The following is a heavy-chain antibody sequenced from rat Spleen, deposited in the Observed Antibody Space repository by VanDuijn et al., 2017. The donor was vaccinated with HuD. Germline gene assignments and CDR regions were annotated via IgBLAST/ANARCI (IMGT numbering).Heavy chain of an antibody. J-gene: IGHJ2*01. D-gene: IGHD3-1*01. CDR2: ISYDGSST. V-gene: IGHV5-29*01. CDR3: TTGPTG. CDR1: GFTFSSYG. Sequence: EVELVESGGGLVQPGRSMKLSCAASGFTFSSYGMAWVRQAPTKGLEWVASISYDGSSTYYRDSVKGRFTISRDNAKSTLYLQMDSLRSEDTATYYCTTGPTGWGQGVMVTVSS.